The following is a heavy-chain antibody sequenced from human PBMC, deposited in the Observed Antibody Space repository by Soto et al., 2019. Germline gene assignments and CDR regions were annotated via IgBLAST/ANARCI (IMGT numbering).Heavy chain of an antibody. D-gene: IGHD3-10*01. J-gene: IGHJ5*02. CDR2: ISAYNGNT. CDR1: GYTFTSYG. Sequence: QVPLVQSGAEVKKPGASVKVSCKASGYTFTSYGISWVRQAPGQGLEWMGWISAYNGNTNYAQKLQGRVTMTTDTSTSTAYMELRSLRSDDTAVYYCAKTTMVRGVTTNWFDPWGQGTLVTVSS. V-gene: IGHV1-18*01. CDR3: AKTTMVRGVTTNWFDP.